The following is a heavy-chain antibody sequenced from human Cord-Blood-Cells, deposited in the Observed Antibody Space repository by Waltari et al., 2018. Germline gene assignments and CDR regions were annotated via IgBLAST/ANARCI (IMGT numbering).Heavy chain of an antibody. CDR1: GGSISSGGYY. D-gene: IGHD3-16*01. V-gene: IGHV4-31*03. Sequence: QVQLQESGPGLVKPSQTLSLTCTVPGGSISSGGYYWSWIRQHPGKGLEWSGYLYYSGSTYYNPSLKSRVTISVDTSKNQFSLKLSSVTAADTAVYYCARVVRSGPRYWYFDLWGRGTLVTVSS. CDR3: ARVVRSGPRYWYFDL. CDR2: LYYSGST. J-gene: IGHJ2*01.